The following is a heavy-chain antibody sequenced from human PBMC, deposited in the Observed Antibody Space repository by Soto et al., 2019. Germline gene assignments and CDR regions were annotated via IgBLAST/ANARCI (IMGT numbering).Heavy chain of an antibody. D-gene: IGHD3-22*01. CDR3: ECEREPHVAVIGVVTYCWYFDL. J-gene: IGHJ2*01. V-gene: IGHV3-30-3*01. CDR1: GFTFSSYA. CDR2: ISYDGSNK. Sequence: PGGSLRLSCAASGFTFSSYAMHWVRQAPGKGLEWVAVISYDGSNKYYADSVKGRFTISRDNSKNTLYLQMNSLRAEDTAVYYCECEREPHVAVIGVVTYCWYFDLWGRGTLVTVSS.